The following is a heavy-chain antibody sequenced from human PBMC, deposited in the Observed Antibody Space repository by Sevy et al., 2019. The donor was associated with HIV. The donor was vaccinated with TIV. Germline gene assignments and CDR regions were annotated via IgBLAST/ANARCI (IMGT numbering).Heavy chain of an antibody. CDR1: GFTFSSYS. V-gene: IGHV3-21*01. J-gene: IGHJ4*02. CDR2: ISSSSSYI. CDR3: ARDMGGHGDYHFDY. Sequence: GGSLRLSCAASGFTFSSYSMNWVRQAPGKGLEWVSSISSSSSYIYYADSVKGRFTISRENAKNSLYLQRNSLRAEDTAVYYCARDMGGHGDYHFDYWGQGTLVTVSS. D-gene: IGHD4-17*01.